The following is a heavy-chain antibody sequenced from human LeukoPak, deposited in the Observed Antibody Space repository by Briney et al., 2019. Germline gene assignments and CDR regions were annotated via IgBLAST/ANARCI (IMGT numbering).Heavy chain of an antibody. CDR1: GFTFSDSW. V-gene: IGHV3-7*01. J-gene: IGHJ6*02. Sequence: GGSLRLSCAASGFTFSDSWMSWVRQAPGKGLEWVANMNQDGSAKGYVDSVKDRFTISRDNARNSLYLQMSSLRPEDTAVYYCATYTHWVAGDVWGQGTTVTVSS. CDR2: MNQDGSAK. CDR3: ATYTHWVAGDV. D-gene: IGHD3-16*01.